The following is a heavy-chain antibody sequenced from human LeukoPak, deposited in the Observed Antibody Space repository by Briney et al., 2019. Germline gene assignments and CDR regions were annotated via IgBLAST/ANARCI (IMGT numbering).Heavy chain of an antibody. V-gene: IGHV1-8*02. CDR2: MNPNSGNT. D-gene: IGHD3-10*01. CDR3: ARVYGSGSYSHYWYFHL. Sequence: GESLKISCKGSEYSFSSYWIGWVRQATGQGLEWMGWMNPNSGNTGYAQKFQGRVTMTRNTSISTAYMELSSLRSEDTAVYYCARVYGSGSYSHYWYFHLWGRGTLVTVSS. J-gene: IGHJ2*01. CDR1: EYSFSSYW.